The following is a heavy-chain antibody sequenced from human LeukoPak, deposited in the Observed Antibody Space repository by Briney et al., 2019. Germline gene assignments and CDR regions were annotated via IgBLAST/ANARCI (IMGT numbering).Heavy chain of an antibody. V-gene: IGHV3-23*01. CDR1: GFTFSSYG. J-gene: IGHJ4*02. Sequence: GGSLRLSCAASGFTFSSYGMHWVRQAPGKGLEWVSSISGSSGNTYYADSVKGRYSISRDNPKNTVFLQINRLRAEDTAIYYCAKTRGRNAGGYFDYWGQGTLVTVSS. D-gene: IGHD1-1*01. CDR3: AKTRGRNAGGYFDY. CDR2: ISGSSGNT.